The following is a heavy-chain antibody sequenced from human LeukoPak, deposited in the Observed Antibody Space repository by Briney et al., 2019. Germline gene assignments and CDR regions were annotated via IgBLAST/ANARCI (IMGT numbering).Heavy chain of an antibody. J-gene: IGHJ3*02. CDR2: IYSGGSA. Sequence: PGGSLRLSCTASGFSVKSNYMSWVRQAPGKGLEWVTVIYSGGSAHHGAPVRGRFTISRDKSENTVYLQMNNLRVEDTAVYYCARDRSGWDDAFDIWGQGTMVTVSS. CDR3: ARDRSGWDDAFDI. V-gene: IGHV3-66*01. CDR1: GFSVKSNY. D-gene: IGHD6-19*01.